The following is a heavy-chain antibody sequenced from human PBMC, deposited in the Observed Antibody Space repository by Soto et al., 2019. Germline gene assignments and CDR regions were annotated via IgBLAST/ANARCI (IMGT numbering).Heavy chain of an antibody. D-gene: IGHD2-15*01. CDR3: ARVVVAGANDAFGI. J-gene: IGHJ3*02. V-gene: IGHV4-38-2*01. CDR2: LHHSGNI. Sequence: SETLSLTXAVSGYSIDSGYYWGWIRQPPGKGLEWIGSLHHSGNIYYNPSLKSRVTMLIDTSKNQCSLQLRSLTAADTAVYYCARVVVAGANDAFGIWGQGTLVTVSS. CDR1: GYSIDSGYY.